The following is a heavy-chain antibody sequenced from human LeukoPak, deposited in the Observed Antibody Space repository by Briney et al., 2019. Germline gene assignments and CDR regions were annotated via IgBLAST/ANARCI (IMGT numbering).Heavy chain of an antibody. CDR3: ANPFYYDSSGTTEYFQQ. CDR2: IWYDGSNK. V-gene: IGHV3-30*02. CDR1: GFTFSSYG. J-gene: IGHJ1*01. Sequence: GGSLRLSCAASGFTFSSYGMHWVRQAPGKGLEWVAVIWYDGSNKYYADSVKGRFTISRDNSKNTLYLQMNSLRAEDTAIYHCANPFYYDSSGTTEYFQQWGQGTLVTVSS. D-gene: IGHD3-22*01.